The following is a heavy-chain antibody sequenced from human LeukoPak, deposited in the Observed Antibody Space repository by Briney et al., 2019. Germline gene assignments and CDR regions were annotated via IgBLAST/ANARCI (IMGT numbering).Heavy chain of an antibody. CDR2: IHVGNGNT. CDR3: ARVDGSGPNAPNDC. D-gene: IGHD3-10*01. J-gene: IGHJ4*02. CDR1: GYTFTSYA. V-gene: IGHV1-3*01. Sequence: ASVKVSCKASGYTFTSYAMHWVRQAPGQRLEWMGWIHVGNGNTEYSQKFQGRVTITRDTPVTTTYMELSSLRSEDTAVYYCARVDGSGPNAPNDCWGQGSLVTVSS.